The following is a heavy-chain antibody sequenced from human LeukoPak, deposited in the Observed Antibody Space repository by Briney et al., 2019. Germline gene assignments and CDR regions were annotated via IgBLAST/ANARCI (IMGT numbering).Heavy chain of an antibody. J-gene: IGHJ4*02. D-gene: IGHD3-10*01. CDR1: GGSISSSNW. CDR3: ASRMGSGSYTFDY. CDR2: IYHSGST. V-gene: IGHV4-4*02. Sequence: MSSETLSLTCAVSGGSISSSNWWSWVRQPPGKGLEWIGEIYHSGSTNYNPSLKSRVTISVDKSKNQFSLKLSSVIAADTAVYYCASRMGSGSYTFDYWGQGTLVTVSS.